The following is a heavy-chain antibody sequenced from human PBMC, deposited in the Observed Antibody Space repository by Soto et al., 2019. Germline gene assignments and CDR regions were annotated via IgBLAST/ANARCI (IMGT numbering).Heavy chain of an antibody. CDR3: GRDDAEAGYFYLGY. J-gene: IGHJ4*01. V-gene: IGHV3-30-3*01. D-gene: IGHD2-21*01. CDR2: ILHDGNNE. CDR1: RLSLHHYI. Sequence: GGYLRLSCEASRLSLHHYIMHWVRQAPGKELEWVAMILHDGNNEYADSVKGRLTISRDNSKSTLSLQMNSLRTEDPAIFYCGRDDAEAGYFYLGYLGDGTPVSVS.